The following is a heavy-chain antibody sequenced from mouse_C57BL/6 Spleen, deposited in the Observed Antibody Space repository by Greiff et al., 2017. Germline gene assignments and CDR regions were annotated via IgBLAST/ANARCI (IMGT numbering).Heavy chain of an antibody. CDR2: IRNKANGYTT. CDR1: GFTFTDYY. J-gene: IGHJ4*01. V-gene: IGHV7-3*01. Sequence: EVQGVESGGGLVQPGGSLSLSCAASGFTFTDYYMSWVRQPPGKALEWLGFIRNKANGYTTEYSASVKGRFTISRDNSHSILYLQMNALRAEDSATYYCARSSNGSMDYWGQGTSVTVSS. CDR3: ARSSNGSMDY.